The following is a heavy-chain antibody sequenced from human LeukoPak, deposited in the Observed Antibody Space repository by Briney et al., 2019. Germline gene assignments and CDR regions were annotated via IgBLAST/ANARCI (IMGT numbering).Heavy chain of an antibody. CDR3: ARSSGYYRGWYMDV. J-gene: IGHJ6*03. CDR1: GGSISSGSYY. D-gene: IGHD3-22*01. CDR2: IYTSGST. Sequence: SETLSLTCTVSGGSISSGSYYWRWLRQPAGTGLEWIGRIYTSGSTNYNPSLKSRVTISVDTSKNQFSLKLSSVTAADTAVYYCARSSGYYRGWYMDVWGKGTTVTISS. V-gene: IGHV4-61*02.